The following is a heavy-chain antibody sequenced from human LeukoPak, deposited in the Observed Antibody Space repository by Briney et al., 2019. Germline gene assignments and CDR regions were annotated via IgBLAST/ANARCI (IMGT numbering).Heavy chain of an antibody. V-gene: IGHV1-69*02. D-gene: IGHD5-18*01. CDR2: IIPILGIA. CDR1: GGTFSSYT. Sequence: SVKVSCKASGGTFSSYTISWVRQAPGQGLEWMRRIIPILGIANYAQKFQGRVTITADKSTSTAYMELSSLRTEDTAVYYCARTLGYPASDAAFDIWGQGTMVTVSS. J-gene: IGHJ3*02. CDR3: ARTLGYPASDAAFDI.